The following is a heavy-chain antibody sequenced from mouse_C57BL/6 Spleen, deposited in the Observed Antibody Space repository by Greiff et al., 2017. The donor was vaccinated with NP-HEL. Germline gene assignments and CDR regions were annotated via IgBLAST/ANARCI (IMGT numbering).Heavy chain of an antibody. J-gene: IGHJ4*01. CDR1: GFTFSDYG. CDR3: ARYDYDYAMDY. V-gene: IGHV5-17*01. CDR2: ISSGSSTI. Sequence: EVQLVESGGGLVKPGGSLKLSCAASGFTFSDYGMHWVRQAPEKGLEWVAYISSGSSTIYYADTVKGRFTLSRDNAKNTLFLQMTSLRSEDTAMYYCARYDYDYAMDYWGQGTSVTVSS. D-gene: IGHD2-4*01.